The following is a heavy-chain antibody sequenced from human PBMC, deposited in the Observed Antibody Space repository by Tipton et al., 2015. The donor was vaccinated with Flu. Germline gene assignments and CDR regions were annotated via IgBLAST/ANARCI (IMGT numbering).Heavy chain of an antibody. J-gene: IGHJ5*01. CDR2: INHSGST. V-gene: IGHV4-34*01. D-gene: IGHD4-11*01. Sequence: TLSLTCAVYGGSFSGYYWNWIRQPPGKGLEWIGEINHSGSTNYNPSLKSRVTISVDPSKNQFSLKLSSVTAADTAVYYCARRDYSNYVSEPKNWFHSWGQGTLVTVSS. CDR3: ARRDYSNYVSEPKNWFHS. CDR1: GGSFSGYY.